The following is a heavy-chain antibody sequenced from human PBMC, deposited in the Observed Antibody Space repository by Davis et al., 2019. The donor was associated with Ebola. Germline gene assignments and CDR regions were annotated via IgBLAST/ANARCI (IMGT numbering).Heavy chain of an antibody. J-gene: IGHJ4*02. CDR3: ARGPVWSGYYYYFDH. CDR1: GHTFTSYD. D-gene: IGHD3-3*01. CDR2: MNPNSGNT. V-gene: IGHV1-8*01. Sequence: AASVKVSCKASGHTFTSYDINWVRQATGQGLEWMGWMNPNSGNTGYEQKFQGRVIMTRNTSISTAYMELSSLRSEDTAVYYCARGPVWSGYYYYFDHWGQGTLVTVSS.